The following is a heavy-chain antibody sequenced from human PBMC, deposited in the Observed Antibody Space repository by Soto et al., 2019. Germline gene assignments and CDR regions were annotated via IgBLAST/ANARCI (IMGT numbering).Heavy chain of an antibody. V-gene: IGHV3-66*01. CDR3: ARAVDQYYDFWSGYPHNNWFDP. CDR2: IYSGGST. CDR1: GFTVSSNY. Sequence: GGSLRLSCAASGFTVSSNYMSWVRQAPGKGLEWVSVIYSGGSTYYADSVKGRFTISRDNAKNSLYLQMNSLRAEDTAVYYCARAVDQYYDFWSGYPHNNWFDPWGQGTLVTVSS. D-gene: IGHD3-3*01. J-gene: IGHJ5*02.